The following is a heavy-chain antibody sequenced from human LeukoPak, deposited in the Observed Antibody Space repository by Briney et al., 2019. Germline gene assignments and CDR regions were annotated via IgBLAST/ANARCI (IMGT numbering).Heavy chain of an antibody. V-gene: IGHV3-30-3*01. Sequence: GGSLRLSCAASGFTFSTYSMHWVRQAPGKGLEWVAVIASDGSHTFYVESVKGRFTISRDNSKNTLYLQMNSLRAEDTAVYFCARERQDTIVHSGAFDIWGQGTMVTVSS. CDR3: ARERQDTIVHSGAFDI. CDR2: IASDGSHT. J-gene: IGHJ3*02. D-gene: IGHD3-10*01. CDR1: GFTFSTYS.